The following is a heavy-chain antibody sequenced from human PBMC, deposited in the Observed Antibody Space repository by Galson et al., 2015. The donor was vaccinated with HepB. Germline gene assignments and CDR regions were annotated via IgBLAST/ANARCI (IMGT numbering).Heavy chain of an antibody. Sequence: QSGAEVKKPGESLKISCKGFGYSFISSWIGWVRHMPGKGLEWMGNIYPGDSDTRYSPSFQGQVTIPAAKSVNTAYLQCSSLKAPDTARYYCVRGSTIVVVTEGDYTFDLWSQGTMVIVSS. V-gene: IGHV5-51*03. J-gene: IGHJ3*01. D-gene: IGHD2-21*02. CDR2: IYPGDSDT. CDR3: VRGSTIVVVTEGDYTFDL. CDR1: GYSFISSW.